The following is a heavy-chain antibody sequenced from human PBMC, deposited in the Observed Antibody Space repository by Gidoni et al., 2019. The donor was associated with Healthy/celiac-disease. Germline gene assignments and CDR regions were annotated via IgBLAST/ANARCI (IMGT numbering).Heavy chain of an antibody. J-gene: IGHJ3*02. V-gene: IGHV3-23*01. D-gene: IGHD3-22*01. CDR2: ISGKGGST. CDR3: AKSSYPPHYYDSSGYYYGAAFDI. Sequence: EVQLLESGGGLVQPGGSLRLSCAASGFTFSSYALRWVRQAPGKGLEWVSAISGKGGSTYSADSVKGRFTISRDNSKNTLYLQMNSLRAEDTAVYYCAKSSYPPHYYDSSGYYYGAAFDIWGQGTMVTVSS. CDR1: GFTFSSYA.